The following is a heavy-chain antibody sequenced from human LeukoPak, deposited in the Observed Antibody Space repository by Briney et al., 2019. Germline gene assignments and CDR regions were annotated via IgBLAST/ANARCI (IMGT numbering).Heavy chain of an antibody. V-gene: IGHV4-4*07. CDR1: GGSISSYY. J-gene: IGHJ4*02. Sequence: SETLSLTCTVSGGSISSYYWSWIRQPPGKGLEWIGRIYTSGSTNYNPSLKSRVTMSVDTSKNQFSLKLSSVTAADTAVYYCARGQHDITVAGTLYYFDYWGQGTLVTVSS. CDR2: IYTSGST. D-gene: IGHD6-19*01. CDR3: ARGQHDITVAGTLYYFDY.